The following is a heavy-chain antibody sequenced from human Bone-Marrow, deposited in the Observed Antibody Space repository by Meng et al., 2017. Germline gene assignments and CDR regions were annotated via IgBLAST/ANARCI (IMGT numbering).Heavy chain of an antibody. CDR3: ARDAYYDSSGYYFYFDY. CDR2: IYTSGST. Sequence: QVQLPESGPGLVKPSETLSLPCTVSGGSISSYYWSWIRQPAGKGLEWIGRIYTSGSTNYNPSLKSRVTMSVDTSKNQFSLKLSSVTAADTAVYYCARDAYYDSSGYYFYFDYWGQGTLVTVSS. CDR1: GGSISSYY. D-gene: IGHD3-22*01. J-gene: IGHJ4*02. V-gene: IGHV4-4*07.